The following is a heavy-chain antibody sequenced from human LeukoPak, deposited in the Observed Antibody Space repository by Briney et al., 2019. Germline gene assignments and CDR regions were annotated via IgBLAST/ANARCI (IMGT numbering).Heavy chain of an antibody. Sequence: GESLKISCKGSGYTFTSKWIGWVRQMPGKGLEWMGIIYPGDSDTRYSPSFQGQVTMSADTSITTAYLQWSSLKASDTAMYYCARLGYCSRGTCYAFDYWGQGTLVTVSS. J-gene: IGHJ4*02. CDR3: ARLGYCSRGTCYAFDY. V-gene: IGHV5-51*01. CDR2: IYPGDSDT. D-gene: IGHD2-2*01. CDR1: GYTFTSKW.